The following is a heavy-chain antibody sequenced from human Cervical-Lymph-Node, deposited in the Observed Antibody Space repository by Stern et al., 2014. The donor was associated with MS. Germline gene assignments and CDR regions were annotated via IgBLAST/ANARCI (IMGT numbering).Heavy chain of an antibody. J-gene: IGHJ4*02. Sequence: QLQLQESGPGLVKPSETLSLTCTVSGGSISSYYWSWIRQPPGKGLEWIGYIYYSGSTNYNPSLKSRVTISVDTSKNQFSLKLSSVTAADTAVYYCARAGYSSTTPDYWGQGTLVTVSS. V-gene: IGHV4-59*01. CDR1: GGSISSYY. CDR3: ARAGYSSTTPDY. CDR2: IYYSGST. D-gene: IGHD6-13*01.